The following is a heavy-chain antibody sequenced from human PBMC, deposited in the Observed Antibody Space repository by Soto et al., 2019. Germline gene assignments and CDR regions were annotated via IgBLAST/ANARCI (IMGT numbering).Heavy chain of an antibody. V-gene: IGHV3-11*01. CDR3: ARVGCSASCFSDWFDP. Sequence: QVHLVESGGGLVKPGGSLRLSCAASGFTFSDYYMHWIRQAPGKGLEWVSYISGSGDTIHYADSVQGRFTISRDNAKSSLYLKMSSLRAEDTAVYYCARVGCSASCFSDWFDPWGQGTLVTVSS. D-gene: IGHD2-2*01. CDR1: GFTFSDYY. J-gene: IGHJ5*02. CDR2: ISGSGDTI.